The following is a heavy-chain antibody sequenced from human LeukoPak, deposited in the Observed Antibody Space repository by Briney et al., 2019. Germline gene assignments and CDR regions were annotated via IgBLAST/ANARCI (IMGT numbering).Heavy chain of an antibody. Sequence: GGSLRLSCAASGFTFSSYDMHWVRQTIGKGLEWVSSIGIAGDTYYPGSVKGRFTISRENAKNSLYLQMNSLRAGDTAVYYCARAPPYSSASWGYYGMDVWGQGTTVTVFS. CDR3: ARAPPYSSASWGYYGMDV. V-gene: IGHV3-13*01. CDR2: IGIAGDT. CDR1: GFTFSSYD. D-gene: IGHD6-6*01. J-gene: IGHJ6*02.